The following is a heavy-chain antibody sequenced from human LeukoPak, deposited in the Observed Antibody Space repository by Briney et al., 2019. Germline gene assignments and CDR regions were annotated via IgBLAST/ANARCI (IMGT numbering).Heavy chain of an antibody. CDR1: GFNFYSFT. V-gene: IGHV3-48*01. Sequence: QAGGSLRLSCVASGFNFYSFTMNWVRQAPGKGLEWVSYISSGGSTIYYRDSVKGRFTISRDNAKNSLYLQMNSLSADDTGVYYCATTTSSAWMPFDYWGQGTLVAVSS. D-gene: IGHD6-25*01. CDR3: ATTTSSAWMPFDY. CDR2: ISSGGSTI. J-gene: IGHJ4*02.